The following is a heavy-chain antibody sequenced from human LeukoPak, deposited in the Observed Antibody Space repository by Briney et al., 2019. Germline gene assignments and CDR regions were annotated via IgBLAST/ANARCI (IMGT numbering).Heavy chain of an antibody. CDR2: ISGSGGST. V-gene: IGHV3-23*01. CDR3: AKVRYSSGWYTYSPDY. Sequence: GGSLRLSCAASGLTFSSYAMSWVRQAPARGLAWVSAISGSGGSTYYADSVKGRFTISRDNSKNTLYLQMNSLRAEDTAVYYCAKVRYSSGWYTYSPDYWGQGTLVTVSS. D-gene: IGHD6-19*01. J-gene: IGHJ4*02. CDR1: GLTFSSYA.